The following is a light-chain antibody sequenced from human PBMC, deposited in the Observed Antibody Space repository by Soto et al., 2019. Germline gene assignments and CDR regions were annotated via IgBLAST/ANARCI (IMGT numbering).Light chain of an antibody. Sequence: EIVLTQSPGTLSLSPGERATLSCRASQSVSNNYLAWYQQKPGQAPRLLIYGASSRATGIPDRFSGSGSGPDFTLTISRLEPEDFAVYYCQQYGSSGTFGQGTKV. CDR3: QQYGSSGT. CDR2: GAS. V-gene: IGKV3-20*01. J-gene: IGKJ1*01. CDR1: QSVSNNY.